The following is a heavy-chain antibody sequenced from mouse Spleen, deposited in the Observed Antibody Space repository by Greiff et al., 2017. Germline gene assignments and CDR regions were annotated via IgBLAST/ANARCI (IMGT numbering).Heavy chain of an antibody. J-gene: IGHJ4*01. CDR2: ISSGSSTI. Sequence: EVKLVESGGGLVKPGGSLKLSCAASGFTFSDYGMHWVRQAPEKGLEWVAYISSGSSTIYYADTVKGRFTISRDNAKNTLFLQMTSLRSEDTAMYYCARGEYGNYDYYAMDYWGQGTSVTVSS. CDR1: GFTFSDYG. D-gene: IGHD2-1*01. CDR3: ARGEYGNYDYYAMDY. V-gene: IGHV5-17*01.